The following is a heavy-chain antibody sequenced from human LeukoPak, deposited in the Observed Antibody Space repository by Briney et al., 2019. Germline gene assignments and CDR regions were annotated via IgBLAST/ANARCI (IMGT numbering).Heavy chain of an antibody. CDR2: ISSSGYTI. Sequence: GGSLRLSCAASGFTFSDYYMSWVRQAPGEGLEWISDISSSGYTIYYADSVKGRFAISRDDAETSLYLQMDSLRPEDTAVYYCAKGGTTSGYPIFSEWGQGTLVTVSS. CDR1: GFTFSDYY. V-gene: IGHV3-11*01. D-gene: IGHD3-22*01. J-gene: IGHJ4*02. CDR3: AKGGTTSGYPIFSE.